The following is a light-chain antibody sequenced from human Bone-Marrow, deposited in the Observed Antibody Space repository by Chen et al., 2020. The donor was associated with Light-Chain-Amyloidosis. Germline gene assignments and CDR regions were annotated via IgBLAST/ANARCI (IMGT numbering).Light chain of an antibody. CDR3: QVWDRSSDRPV. Sequence: SSVLTQPSSVSLAPGQTAPNACGGNTIGATSLHWYQQTPGQAPLLVVYDDGDRPSGIAERLSGSNSGNTATLTSSRVEAGDEADYYCQVWDRSSDRPVFGGGTKLTVL. CDR1: TIGATS. V-gene: IGLV3-21*02. CDR2: DDG. J-gene: IGLJ3*02.